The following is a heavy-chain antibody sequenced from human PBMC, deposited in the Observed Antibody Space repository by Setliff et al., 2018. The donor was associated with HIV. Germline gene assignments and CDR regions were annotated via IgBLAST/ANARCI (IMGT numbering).Heavy chain of an antibody. CDR3: ARRYRIAARPKWFDP. V-gene: IGHV4-34*01. J-gene: IGHJ5*02. CDR2: INHSGST. Sequence: SETLSLTCAVYGRSFSDYYWSWIRQPPGKGLEWIGEINHSGSTNYNPSLKSRVTISVDTSKNQFSLKLSSVTASDTAVYYCARRYRIAARPKWFDPWGQGTLVTVSS. D-gene: IGHD6-6*01. CDR1: GRSFSDYY.